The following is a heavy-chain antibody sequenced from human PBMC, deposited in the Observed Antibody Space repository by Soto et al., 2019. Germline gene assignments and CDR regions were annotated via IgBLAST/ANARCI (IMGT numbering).Heavy chain of an antibody. V-gene: IGHV4-39*01. CDR2: IYYSGST. Sequence: QLQLQESGPGLVKPSETLSLTCTVSGGSISSSSYYWGWIRQPPGKGLEWIGSIYYSGSTYYNPSLKSRVTISVDTSKNQFSLKLSSVTAADTAVYYCARVGASQLLRPWGNYYYYMDVWGKGTTVTVSS. CDR3: ARVGASQLLRPWGNYYYYMDV. J-gene: IGHJ6*03. D-gene: IGHD2-15*01. CDR1: GGSISSSSYY.